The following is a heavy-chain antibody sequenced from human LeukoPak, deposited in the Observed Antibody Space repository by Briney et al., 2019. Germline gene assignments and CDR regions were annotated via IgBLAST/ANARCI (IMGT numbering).Heavy chain of an antibody. CDR2: IIPIFGTA. D-gene: IGHD4-23*01. V-gene: IGHV1-69*01. Sequence: ASVKVSCKASGGTFSSYAISWVRQAPGQGLEWMGGIIPIFGTANYAQKFQGRVTITADESTSTAYMELSSLRSEDTAVYYCAKENSRGDFDYWGQGTLVTVSS. CDR1: GGTFSSYA. J-gene: IGHJ4*02. CDR3: AKENSRGDFDY.